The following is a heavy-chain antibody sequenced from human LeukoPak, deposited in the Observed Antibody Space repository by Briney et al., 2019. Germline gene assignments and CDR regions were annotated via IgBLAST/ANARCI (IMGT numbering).Heavy chain of an antibody. V-gene: IGHV4-38-2*02. J-gene: IGHJ4*02. D-gene: IGHD3-22*01. CDR1: GYSISSGYY. Sequence: PSETLSLTCTVSGYSISSGYYWGWIRQPPGKGLEWIGSIYHSGSTYYNPSLKSRVTISVDTSKNQFSLKLSSATAADTAVYYCARDLYYYDSSGYRYFDYWGQGTLVTVSS. CDR2: IYHSGST. CDR3: ARDLYYYDSSGYRYFDY.